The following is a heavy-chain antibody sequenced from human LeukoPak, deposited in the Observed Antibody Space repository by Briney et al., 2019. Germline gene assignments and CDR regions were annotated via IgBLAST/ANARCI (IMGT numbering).Heavy chain of an antibody. D-gene: IGHD6-6*01. CDR3: ARGPNSNWSGLDF. V-gene: IGHV3-74*01. CDR2: ISPTGSTT. J-gene: IGHJ4*02. Sequence: GGSLRLSCIASGFSFSGHWMHWARQLPGKGLVWVSCISPTGSTTSYADSVKGRFTVSRDNAKNTLYLQVNNLRAEDTAVYYCARGPNSNWSGLDFWGQGTLLTVSS. CDR1: GFSFSGHW.